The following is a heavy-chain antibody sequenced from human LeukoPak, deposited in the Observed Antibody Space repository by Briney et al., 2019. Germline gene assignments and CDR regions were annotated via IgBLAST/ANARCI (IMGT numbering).Heavy chain of an antibody. CDR3: ARRGGYSYGFDY. D-gene: IGHD5-18*01. Sequence: SETLSLTCTVSGGSISSYYWSWVRQPPGKGLEWIGYIYYSGSTNYNPSLTSRVTISVDTSKNQFSLKLSSVTAADTAVYYCARRGGYSYGFDYWGQGTLVTVSS. J-gene: IGHJ4*02. CDR2: IYYSGST. V-gene: IGHV4-59*01. CDR1: GGSISSYY.